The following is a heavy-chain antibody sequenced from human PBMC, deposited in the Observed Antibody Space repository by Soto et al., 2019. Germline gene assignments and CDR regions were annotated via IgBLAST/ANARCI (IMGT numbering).Heavy chain of an antibody. CDR2: ISAYNGNT. CDR3: ARVLVSVNWFDP. Sequence: QVQLVQSGAEVKKPGASVKVSCKASGYTFTSYGISWVRQAPGQGLEWMGWISAYNGNTNYAQKLQGRVTMTTDTAPGTDYRELRRLRSDDTAVYYCARVLVSVNWFDPWGQGTLVTVSS. V-gene: IGHV1-18*01. J-gene: IGHJ5*02. CDR1: GYTFTSYG.